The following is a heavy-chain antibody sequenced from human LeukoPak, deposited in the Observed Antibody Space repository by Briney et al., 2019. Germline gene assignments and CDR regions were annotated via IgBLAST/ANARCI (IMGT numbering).Heavy chain of an antibody. Sequence: SETLSLTCTVSGYSISSGYYWGWIRQPPGKGLELIGNIYPDGSTYSNPSLKSRVSISVDTSKNQFSLKLTSVTAADTAVYYCARHLGGSGSHDAFDIWGQGTMVTVSS. CDR1: GYSISSGYY. D-gene: IGHD3-10*01. CDR3: ARHLGGSGSHDAFDI. V-gene: IGHV4-38-2*02. J-gene: IGHJ3*02. CDR2: IYPDGST.